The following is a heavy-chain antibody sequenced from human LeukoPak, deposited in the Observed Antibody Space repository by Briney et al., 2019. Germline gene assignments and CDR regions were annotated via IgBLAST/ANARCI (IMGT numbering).Heavy chain of an antibody. CDR1: GASITSSGVY. V-gene: IGHV4-39*01. CDR3: ARLSSRGWPYFYGLGA. CDR2: AYYGADT. Sequence: SETLSLTCAVAGASITSSGVYWGWVRQPPGKGLEWVGCAYYGADTYSNPSLKSRVTISFDTSKNQFSLSLTSVTAADTAVYFCARLSSRGWPYFYGLGAWGQGTTVTVSS. D-gene: IGHD6-19*01. J-gene: IGHJ6*02.